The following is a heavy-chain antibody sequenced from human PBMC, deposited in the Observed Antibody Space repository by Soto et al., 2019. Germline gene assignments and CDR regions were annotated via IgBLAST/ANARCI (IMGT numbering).Heavy chain of an antibody. CDR2: ISSSSSYI. D-gene: IGHD6-13*01. Sequence: WGSLRLSCAASGFTFISYSINFVRQAPGKGLERVSSISSSSSYIYYADSVKGRFTISRDNAKNSLYLQMNSLRAEDTAVYYCARDRGAAAAFDYWGQGTLVTVSS. CDR1: GFTFISYS. V-gene: IGHV3-21*01. CDR3: ARDRGAAAAFDY. J-gene: IGHJ4*02.